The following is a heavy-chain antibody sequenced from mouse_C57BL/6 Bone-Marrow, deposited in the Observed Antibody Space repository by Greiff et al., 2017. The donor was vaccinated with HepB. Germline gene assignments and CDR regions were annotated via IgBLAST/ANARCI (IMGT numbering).Heavy chain of an antibody. CDR2: IDPENGDT. CDR1: GFNIKDDY. Sequence: DVQLQESGAELVRPGASVKLSCTASGFNIKDDYMHWVKQRPEQGLEWIGWIDPENGDTEYASKFQGKATITADTSSNTAYLQLSSLTSEDTAVYYCTTMSGSYFDYWGQGTTLTVSS. V-gene: IGHV14-4*01. CDR3: TTMSGSYFDY. J-gene: IGHJ2*01. D-gene: IGHD1-3*01.